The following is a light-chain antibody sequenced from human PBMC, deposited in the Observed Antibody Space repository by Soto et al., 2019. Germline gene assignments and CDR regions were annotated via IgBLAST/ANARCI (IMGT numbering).Light chain of an antibody. CDR1: SSDVGGYNY. J-gene: IGLJ1*01. Sequence: ALAQPATVSGSPGQSITISCTGTSSDVGGYNYVSWYQQQAGKAPKLIIHEVSNRPSGVSNRFSGSKSGNTASLTISGLQAEDEADYYCDSYTSSRAYVFGIGTKVTVL. CDR2: EVS. V-gene: IGLV2-14*01. CDR3: DSYTSSRAYV.